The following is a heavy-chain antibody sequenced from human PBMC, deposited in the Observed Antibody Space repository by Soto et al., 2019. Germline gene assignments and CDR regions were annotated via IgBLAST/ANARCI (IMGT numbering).Heavy chain of an antibody. D-gene: IGHD2-2*01. CDR1: GGTFSSYA. CDR3: ARTNWDIVLVPAALPSNCFDF. V-gene: IGHV1-69*13. J-gene: IGHJ5*01. CDR2: IIPIFGTA. Sequence: SEKVSCKASGGTFSSYAISWVRQAPGQGLEWMGGIIPIFGTANYAQKFQGRVTITADESTSTAYMELSSLRSEDTAVYYCARTNWDIVLVPAALPSNCFDFRGQAPLVT.